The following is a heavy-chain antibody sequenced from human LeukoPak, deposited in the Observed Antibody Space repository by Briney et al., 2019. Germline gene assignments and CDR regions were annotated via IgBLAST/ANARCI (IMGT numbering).Heavy chain of an antibody. J-gene: IGHJ4*02. CDR1: GVSISSNTYY. CDR2: IYYSGIT. D-gene: IGHD5-18*01. Sequence: PSETLSLTCTVSGVSISSNTYYWGWIRQPPGMGLEWIGSIYYSGITYYSPSLKSRVTISVDTSKNQFSLRLSSVTAADTAVFYCARHDSLQYNYGRGYFDYWGQGTLVTVSS. V-gene: IGHV4-39*01. CDR3: ARHDSLQYNYGRGYFDY.